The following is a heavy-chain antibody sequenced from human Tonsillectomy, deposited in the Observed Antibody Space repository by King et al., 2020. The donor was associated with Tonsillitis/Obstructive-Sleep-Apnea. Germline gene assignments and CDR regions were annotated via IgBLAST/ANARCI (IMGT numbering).Heavy chain of an antibody. CDR1: VGSISSSSYY. D-gene: IGHD3-3*01. V-gene: IGHV4-39*01. CDR3: ATRGTIFGVVIIDY. CDR2: IYYSGST. J-gene: IGHJ4*02. Sequence: QLQESGPGLVKPSETLSLTCTVSVGSISSSSYYWGWIRQPPGKGLEWIGSIYYSGSTYYNPSLKSRVTISVDTSKNQFSLKLSSVTAADTAVYYCATRGTIFGVVIIDYWGQGTLVTVSS.